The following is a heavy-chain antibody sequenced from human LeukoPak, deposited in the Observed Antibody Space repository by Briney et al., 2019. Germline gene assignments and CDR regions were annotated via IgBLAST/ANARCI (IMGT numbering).Heavy chain of an antibody. CDR1: GGSISHYY. V-gene: IGHV4-4*07. J-gene: IGHJ6*02. Sequence: SETLSLTCTVSGGSISHYYWSWIRQPAGKGLEWIGRAHSSGSTNYNPSLKSRVTMSVDTSKNQFSLKLTSVTAADTAVYYCASSGGSGSYDHVGLPYYYYGMDVWGQGTTVIVSS. D-gene: IGHD3-10*01. CDR3: ASSGGSGSYDHVGLPYYYYGMDV. CDR2: AHSSGST.